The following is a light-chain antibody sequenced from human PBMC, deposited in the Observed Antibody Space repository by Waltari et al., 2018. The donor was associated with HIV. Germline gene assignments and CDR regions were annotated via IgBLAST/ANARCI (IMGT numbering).Light chain of an antibody. Sequence: EIVLTQSPATLSLSPGGRATLSCRASQSVSTYLAWYQQKPGQPPRLLISDASNRATGIPARFSGSGSGTDFTLTISSLEPEDFAVYYCQQRTNWLTFGGGTKVEI. V-gene: IGKV3-11*01. CDR1: QSVSTY. CDR2: DAS. J-gene: IGKJ4*01. CDR3: QQRTNWLT.